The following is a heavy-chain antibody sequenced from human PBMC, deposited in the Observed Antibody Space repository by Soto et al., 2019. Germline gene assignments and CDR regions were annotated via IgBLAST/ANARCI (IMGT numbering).Heavy chain of an antibody. CDR2: FYYSGRT. J-gene: IGHJ6*02. CDR1: GGSISSRSYS. CDR3: ARLQGYCVDNRCSGPYALDV. Sequence: QLQLQESGPGLVKPSETLSLNCTVSGGSISSRSYSWGWIRQPPGKGPEWIGTFYYSGRTYYNPSLQRPVNASVTTTTDQFYQKLNTATASDTAVYECARLQGYCVDNRCSGPYALDVWGQGGTVTVSS. V-gene: IGHV4-39*01. D-gene: IGHD2-15*01.